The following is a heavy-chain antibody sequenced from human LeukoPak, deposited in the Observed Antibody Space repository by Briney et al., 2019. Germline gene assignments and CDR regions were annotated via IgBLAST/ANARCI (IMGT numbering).Heavy chain of an antibody. Sequence: GGSLRLSCAASGFTFSSYAMSWVRQAPGKGLEWVSAISGSGGSTDYADSVKGRCTISRDNSKNTLYLQLNRLRAEDTAVYYCANSMVRGVAYYYYGMDVWGQGTTVTVSS. V-gene: IGHV3-23*01. CDR1: GFTFSSYA. J-gene: IGHJ6*02. CDR2: ISGSGGST. CDR3: ANSMVRGVAYYYYGMDV. D-gene: IGHD3-10*01.